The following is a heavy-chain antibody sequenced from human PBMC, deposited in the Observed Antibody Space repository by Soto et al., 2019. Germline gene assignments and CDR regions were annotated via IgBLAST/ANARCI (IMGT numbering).Heavy chain of an antibody. D-gene: IGHD2-2*02. CDR1: GYSFTSYW. J-gene: IGHJ3*02. CDR2: IYPGDSDT. V-gene: IGHV5-51*01. CDR3: ASPRYCSSTSCYSLWAFDI. Sequence: GESLKISCKGSGYSFTSYWIGWVRQMPGKGLEWMGIIYPGDSDTRYSPSFQGQVTISADKSISTAYLQWSSLKASDTAMYYCASPRYCSSTSCYSLWAFDIWGQGTMVTVSS.